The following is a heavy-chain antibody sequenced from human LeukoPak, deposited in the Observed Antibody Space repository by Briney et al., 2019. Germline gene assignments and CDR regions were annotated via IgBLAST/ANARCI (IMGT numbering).Heavy chain of an antibody. CDR2: INPNSGGT. Sequence: GASVKVSCKASGGTFSSYAISWVRQAPGQGLEWMGWINPNSGGTNYAQKLQGRVTMTTDTSTSTAYMELRSLRSDDTAVYYCARSAAGTRGPFDPWGQGTLVTVSS. J-gene: IGHJ5*02. V-gene: IGHV1-18*01. CDR1: GGTFSSYA. CDR3: ARSAAGTRGPFDP. D-gene: IGHD6-13*01.